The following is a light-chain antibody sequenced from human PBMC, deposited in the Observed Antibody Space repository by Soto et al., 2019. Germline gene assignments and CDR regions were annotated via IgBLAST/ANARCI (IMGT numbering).Light chain of an antibody. CDR1: QTIGTY. Sequence: MKKYTSPLAASLGDRVTITCRAGQTIGTYVNWYRQKSGAAPELLIYDASTLQSGVPSRFRGGASGTDFTLTISSLQLDELATYYFAERYKPSCWFGHGTKV. J-gene: IGKJ1*01. V-gene: IGKV1-39*01. CDR2: DAS. CDR3: AERYKPSCW.